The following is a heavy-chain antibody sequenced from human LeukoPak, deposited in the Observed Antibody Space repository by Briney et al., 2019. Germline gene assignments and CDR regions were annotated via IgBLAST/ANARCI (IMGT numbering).Heavy chain of an antibody. J-gene: IGHJ5*02. Sequence: SQTLSLTCKVSGESLSSSGYYWRWVRQHPGKGLEWIGSIDYSGSSHYNPSLKSRVIISEDTSNNQFFLRLSSVTAADTAVYFCAREVLVSNWLDPWGQGAPVTVSS. V-gene: IGHV4-31*03. CDR3: AREVLVSNWLDP. D-gene: IGHD3-3*01. CDR1: GESLSSSGYY. CDR2: IDYSGSS.